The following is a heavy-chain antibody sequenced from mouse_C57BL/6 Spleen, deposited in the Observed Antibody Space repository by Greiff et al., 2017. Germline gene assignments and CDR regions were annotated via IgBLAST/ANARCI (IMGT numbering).Heavy chain of an antibody. V-gene: IGHV1-81*01. J-gene: IGHJ2*01. CDR2: IYPRSGNT. CDR3: ARRWGSNYFDY. CDR1: GYTFTSYG. Sequence: QVQLQQSGAELARPGASVKLSCKASGYTFTSYGISWVKQRTGQGLEWIGEIYPRSGNTYYNEKFKGKATLTADKSSSTAYMELRSLTSEDSAVYFCARRWGSNYFDYGGQGTTLTVSS. D-gene: IGHD1-1*02.